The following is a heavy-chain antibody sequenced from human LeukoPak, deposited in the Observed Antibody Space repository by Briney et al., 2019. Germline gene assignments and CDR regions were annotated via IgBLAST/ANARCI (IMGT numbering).Heavy chain of an antibody. V-gene: IGHV4-38-2*02. CDR2: IYRSGST. CDR1: GYSINSGYY. CDR3: ARAPRGRWLQSVGYYFDY. D-gene: IGHD5-24*01. J-gene: IGHJ4*02. Sequence: SETLSLTCTVSGYSINSGYYWVWIRQPPGKGLEWIGSIYRSGSTNYNPSLKSRVTISVDTSKNQFSLKLSSVTAADTAVYYCARAPRGRWLQSVGYYFDYWGQGTLVTVSS.